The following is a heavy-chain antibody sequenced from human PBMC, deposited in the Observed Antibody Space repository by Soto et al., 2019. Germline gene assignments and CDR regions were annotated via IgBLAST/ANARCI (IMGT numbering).Heavy chain of an antibody. Sequence: EVQLLESGGGLVQPGGSLRLSCAASGFTFSSYAMTWVRQAPGKGLEWVSVITGGVGVTYYADSVKGRFTISRDNSKNTMYLQMNSLRAEDTAVYNCANFQVETFNMWYFHYWGQGTLVTVSS. CDR3: ANFQVETFNMWYFHY. D-gene: IGHD2-21*02. J-gene: IGHJ4*02. CDR1: GFTFSSYA. CDR2: ITGGVGVT. V-gene: IGHV3-23*01.